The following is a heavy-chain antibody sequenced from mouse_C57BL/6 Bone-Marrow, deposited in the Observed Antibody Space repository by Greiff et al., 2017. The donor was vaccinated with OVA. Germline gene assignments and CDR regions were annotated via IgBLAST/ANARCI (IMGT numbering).Heavy chain of an antibody. CDR2: IYPYNGVS. Sequence: VHVKQSGPELVKPGASVKISCKASGYSFTGYYMHWVKQSHGNILDWIGYIYPYNGVSSYNQKFKGKATLTGDKSSSTAYMELRSLTSEDSEVYYCARDDYDDGYYAMDYWGQGTSGTVSS. D-gene: IGHD2-4*01. J-gene: IGHJ4*01. CDR1: GYSFTGYY. CDR3: ARDDYDDGYYAMDY. V-gene: IGHV1-31*01.